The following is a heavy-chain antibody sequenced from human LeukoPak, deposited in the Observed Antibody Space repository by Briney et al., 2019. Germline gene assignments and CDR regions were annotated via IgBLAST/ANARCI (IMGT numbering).Heavy chain of an antibody. V-gene: IGHV4-4*02. CDR3: ARGRPYYYGSGSYFVY. CDR1: GGSISSSNW. J-gene: IGHJ4*02. D-gene: IGHD3-10*01. Sequence: PSGTLSLTCAVSGGSISSSNWWSWVRQPPGKGLEWIGEINHSGSTNYNPSLKSRVTISVDTSKNQFSLKLSSVTAADTAVYYCARGRPYYYGSGSYFVYWGQGTLVTVSS. CDR2: INHSGST.